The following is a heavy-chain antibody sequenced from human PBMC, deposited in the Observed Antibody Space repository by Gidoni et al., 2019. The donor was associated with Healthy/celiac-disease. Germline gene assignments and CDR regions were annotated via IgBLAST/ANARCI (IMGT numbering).Heavy chain of an antibody. V-gene: IGHV4-34*01. CDR2: INHSGST. D-gene: IGHD2-21*01. CDR3: ASGIVVVIAIPKNDAFDI. CDR1: GESFSGYY. Sequence: QVQLQQWGAGLLKTAETLSLTCAVDGESFSGYYWSWIRQPPGKVLEWIGEINHSGSTNYNPSLKSRVTISVDTSTNPFSLKLSSVTAADTAVYYCASGIVVVIAIPKNDAFDIWGQGTMVTFSS. J-gene: IGHJ3*02.